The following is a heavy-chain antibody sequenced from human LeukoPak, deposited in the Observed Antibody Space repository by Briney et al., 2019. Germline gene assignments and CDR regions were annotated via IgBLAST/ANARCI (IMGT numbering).Heavy chain of an antibody. V-gene: IGHV4-34*01. CDR1: GGSFSGYY. CDR2: INHSGST. Sequence: SETLSLTCAVYGGSFSGYYWSWIRQPPGKGLEWIGEINHSGSTNYNPSLKSRVTISVDTSKNQFSLKLSSVTAADTAVYYCAREAGGYDYVWGSYRLNWFDPWGQGTLVTVSS. D-gene: IGHD3-16*02. J-gene: IGHJ5*02. CDR3: AREAGGYDYVWGSYRLNWFDP.